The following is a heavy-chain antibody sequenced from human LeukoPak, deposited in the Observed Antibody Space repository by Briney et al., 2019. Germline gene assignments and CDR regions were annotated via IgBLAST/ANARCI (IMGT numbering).Heavy chain of an antibody. CDR1: GGSISSSNW. Sequence: SETLSLTCAVSGGSISSSNWWSWVRQPPGKGLEWIGEIYHSGSTNYNPSLKSRVTISVDTSKNQFSLKLSSVTAADTAVYYCARAMGVIRLGELSLAQFDYWGQGTLVTVSS. V-gene: IGHV4-4*02. D-gene: IGHD3-16*02. CDR2: IYHSGST. CDR3: ARAMGVIRLGELSLAQFDY. J-gene: IGHJ4*02.